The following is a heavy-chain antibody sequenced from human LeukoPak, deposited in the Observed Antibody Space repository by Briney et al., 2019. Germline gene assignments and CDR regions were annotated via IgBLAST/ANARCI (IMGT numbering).Heavy chain of an antibody. J-gene: IGHJ4*02. D-gene: IGHD3-22*01. CDR3: AKAGGASSDYRFGY. V-gene: IGHV3-23*01. CDR2: VTGSGVRS. CDR1: GFTVSSNYA. Sequence: PGGSLRLSCAASGFTVSSNYAMNWVRQAPGKGLEWVSTVTGSGVRSYYADSVKGRFTVSRDNSKNTLYLQMNSLRAEDTAVYYCAKAGGASSDYRFGYWGQGTLVTVSS.